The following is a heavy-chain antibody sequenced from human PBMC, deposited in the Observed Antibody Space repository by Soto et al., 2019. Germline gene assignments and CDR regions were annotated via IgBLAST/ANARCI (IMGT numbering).Heavy chain of an antibody. D-gene: IGHD3-22*01. Sequence: PSETLSLTCTVSGGSISSGGYYWSWIRQHPGKGLEWIGYIYYSGSTYYNPSLKSRVTISVDTSKNQFSLKLSSVTAADTAVYYCARDSGLDARPGPYYYYGMDVWGQGTTVTVSS. CDR3: ARDSGLDARPGPYYYYGMDV. J-gene: IGHJ6*02. V-gene: IGHV4-31*03. CDR1: GGSISSGGYY. CDR2: IYYSGST.